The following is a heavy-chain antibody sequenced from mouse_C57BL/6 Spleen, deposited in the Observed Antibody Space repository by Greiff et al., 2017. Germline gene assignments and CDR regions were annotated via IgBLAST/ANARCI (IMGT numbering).Heavy chain of an antibody. D-gene: IGHD1-1*01. CDR3: ARGVDYYGSSAFAD. CDR2: FHPYNDDT. J-gene: IGHJ3*01. CDR1: GYTFTTYP. Sequence: VKLQESGAELVKPGASVKMSCKASGYTFTTYPIEWMKQNHGKSLEWIGNFHPYNDDTKYNEKFKGKATLTVEKSSSTVYLELSRLTSDDSAVYDCARGVDYYGSSAFADWGQGTLVTVSA. V-gene: IGHV1-47*01.